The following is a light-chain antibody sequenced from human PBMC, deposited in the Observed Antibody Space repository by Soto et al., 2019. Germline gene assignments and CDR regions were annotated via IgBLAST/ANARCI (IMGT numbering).Light chain of an antibody. CDR3: SSYAGSSYV. CDR1: SIDVGGYNY. Sequence: QSVLTQTPSASGSPGQSVTISFTGTSIDVGGYNYVSWYQQHPGKAPKLMIYEVSKRPSGVPDRFSGSKSGNTASLTVSGLQAEDEADYYCSSYAGSSYVFGTGTKVTGL. CDR2: EVS. J-gene: IGLJ1*01. V-gene: IGLV2-8*01.